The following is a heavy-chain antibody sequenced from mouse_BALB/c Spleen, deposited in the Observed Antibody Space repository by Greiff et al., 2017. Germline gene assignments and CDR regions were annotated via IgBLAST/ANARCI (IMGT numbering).Heavy chain of an antibody. Sequence: QVQLQQSGAELAKPGASVKMSCKASGYTFTSYWMHWVKQRPGQGLEWIGYINPSTGYTEYNQKFKDKATLTADKSSSTAYMQLSSLTSEDSAVYYCARGLLYYFDYWGQGTTLTVSS. D-gene: IGHD2-12*01. CDR2: INPSTGYT. J-gene: IGHJ2*01. CDR1: GYTFTSYW. V-gene: IGHV1-7*01. CDR3: ARGLLYYFDY.